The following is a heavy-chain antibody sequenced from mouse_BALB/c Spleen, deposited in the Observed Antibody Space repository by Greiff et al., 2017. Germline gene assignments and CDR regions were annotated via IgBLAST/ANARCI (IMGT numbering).Heavy chain of an antibody. CDR3: VRRGYRYDGFDY. J-gene: IGHJ2*01. CDR2: IRSKSNNYAT. Sequence: EVKLVESGGGLVQPKGSLKLSCAASGFTFNTYAMNWVRQAPGKGLEWVARIRSKSNNYATYYADSVKDRFTISRDDSQSMLYLQMNNLKTEDTAMYYCVRRGYRYDGFDYWGQGTTLTVSS. V-gene: IGHV10-1*02. D-gene: IGHD2-14*01. CDR1: GFTFNTYA.